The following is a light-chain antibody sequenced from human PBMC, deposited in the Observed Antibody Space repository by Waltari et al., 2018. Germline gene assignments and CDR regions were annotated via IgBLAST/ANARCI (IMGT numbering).Light chain of an antibody. V-gene: IGLV3-25*03. CDR1: ALPKHY. Sequence: SYELTQPPSVSVSPGQTARISCSGDALPKHYAYWYQQKPGQASVLLIYKDTERPSGSPERFSGSSSGTTVTLTISGVQAEDEADYYCQSADSSGTYVVFGGGTMLTVL. J-gene: IGLJ2*01. CDR3: QSADSSGTYVV. CDR2: KDT.